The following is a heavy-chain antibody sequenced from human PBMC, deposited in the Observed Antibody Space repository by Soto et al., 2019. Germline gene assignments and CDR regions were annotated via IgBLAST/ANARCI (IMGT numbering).Heavy chain of an antibody. CDR2: INAGNGNT. V-gene: IGHV1-3*01. Sequence: ASVKVSCKASGYTFTSYAMHWVRQAPGQRLEWMGWINAGNGNTKYSQKFQGRVTITRDTSASTAYMELSSLRSEDTAVYYCARAWRIGAARSPYFDYWGQGTLVTVSS. J-gene: IGHJ4*02. CDR1: GYTFTSYA. D-gene: IGHD6-6*01. CDR3: ARAWRIGAARSPYFDY.